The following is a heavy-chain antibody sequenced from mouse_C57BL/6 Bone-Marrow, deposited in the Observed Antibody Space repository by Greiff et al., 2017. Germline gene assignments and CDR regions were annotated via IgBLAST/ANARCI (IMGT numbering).Heavy chain of an antibody. J-gene: IGHJ4*01. CDR2: INPSTGGT. V-gene: IGHV1-42*01. CDR1: GYSFTGYY. CDR3: ARRLITTVVEDAMDY. D-gene: IGHD1-1*01. Sequence: VQLQQSGPELVKPGASVKISCKASGYSFTGYYMNWVKQSPEKSLEWIGEINPSTGGTTYNQKFKAKATLTVDKSSSTAYMQLKSLTSEDSAVYYCARRLITTVVEDAMDYWGQGTSVTVSS.